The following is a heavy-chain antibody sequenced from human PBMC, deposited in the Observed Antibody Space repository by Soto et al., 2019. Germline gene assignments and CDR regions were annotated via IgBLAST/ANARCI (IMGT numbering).Heavy chain of an antibody. Sequence: PSETLSLACAVYGGSFSGYYWSWIRQPPGKGLEWIGEINHSGSTNYNPSLKSRVTISVDTSKNQFSLKLSSVTAADTAVYYCARGNPSIAARPRGWFDPWGQGTLVTVSS. J-gene: IGHJ5*02. CDR1: GGSFSGYY. CDR3: ARGNPSIAARPRGWFDP. D-gene: IGHD6-6*01. CDR2: INHSGST. V-gene: IGHV4-34*01.